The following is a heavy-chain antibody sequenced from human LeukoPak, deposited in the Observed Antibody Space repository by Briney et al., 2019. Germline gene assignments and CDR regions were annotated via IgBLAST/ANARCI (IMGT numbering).Heavy chain of an antibody. Sequence: ASVKVSCKASGYTFTGYYIHWVRQAPGQGLEWMAWINPDSGDSYSAPKFQGRVTMTRDTSISTASMEVSWLTSDDTAVYYCATGVATAFTHWGQGTLVTVSS. CDR2: INPDSGDS. D-gene: IGHD5-12*01. CDR3: ATGVATAFTH. CDR1: GYTFTGYY. V-gene: IGHV1-2*02. J-gene: IGHJ4*02.